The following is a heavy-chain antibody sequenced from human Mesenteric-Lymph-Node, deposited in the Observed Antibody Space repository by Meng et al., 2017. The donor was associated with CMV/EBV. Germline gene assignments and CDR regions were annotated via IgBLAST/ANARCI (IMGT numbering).Heavy chain of an antibody. J-gene: IGHJ4*02. D-gene: IGHD5-12*01. Sequence: GESLKISCAASGFTFSSCSMNWVRQAPGKGLEWVAVISYDGSNKYYADSVKGRFTISRDNSKNTLYLQMNSLRAEDTAVYYCARAIDYWDQGTLVTVSS. CDR2: ISYDGSNK. CDR1: GFTFSSCS. CDR3: ARAIDY. V-gene: IGHV3-30*03.